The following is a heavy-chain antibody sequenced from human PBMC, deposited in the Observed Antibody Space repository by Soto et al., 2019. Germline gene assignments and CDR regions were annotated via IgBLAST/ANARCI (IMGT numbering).Heavy chain of an antibody. J-gene: IGHJ4*02. D-gene: IGHD5-18*01. V-gene: IGHV3-74*01. CDR2: IHMYGSTT. Sequence: VQLVESGGGLVQPGGSLRLSCAASGFTFSSYWMHWVRQAPGKGLVWVSRIHMYGSTTNYAAFVKGRFTISRDNAENTVFLQMTGLRAADTAVYSCVIGAGGYYYFASWGQGVLVTASS. CDR1: GFTFSSYW. CDR3: VIGAGGYYYFAS.